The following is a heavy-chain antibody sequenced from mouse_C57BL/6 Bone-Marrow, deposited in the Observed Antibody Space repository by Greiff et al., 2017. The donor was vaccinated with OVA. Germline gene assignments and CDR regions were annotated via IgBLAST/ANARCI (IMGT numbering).Heavy chain of an antibody. J-gene: IGHJ2*01. CDR2: ISSGGDYI. V-gene: IGHV5-9-1*02. CDR1: GFTFSSYA. D-gene: IGHD1-1*01. CDR3: TRDGGYYGSSFYFDY. Sequence: EVKLMESGDGLVKPGGSLKLSCAASGFTFSSYAMSWVRQTPEKRLEWVAYISSGGDYIYYADTVKGRFTISRDNARNTLYLQMSSLKSEDTAMYYCTRDGGYYGSSFYFDYWGQGTTLTVSS.